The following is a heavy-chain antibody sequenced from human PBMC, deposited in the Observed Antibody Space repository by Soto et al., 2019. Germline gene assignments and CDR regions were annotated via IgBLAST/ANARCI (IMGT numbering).Heavy chain of an antibody. V-gene: IGHV1-18*01. D-gene: IGHD2-2*01. Sequence: ASVKVSCKTSGYTFSNYGITWVRQAPGQPLEWLGWISLYSDGTNYAQKFQGRVSMTTDTSTTTAYMELRSLRSDETAVYYCARVVPGAEAWFGPWGQGTLVTAPQ. J-gene: IGHJ5*02. CDR3: ARVVPGAEAWFGP. CDR2: ISLYSDGT. CDR1: GYTFSNYG.